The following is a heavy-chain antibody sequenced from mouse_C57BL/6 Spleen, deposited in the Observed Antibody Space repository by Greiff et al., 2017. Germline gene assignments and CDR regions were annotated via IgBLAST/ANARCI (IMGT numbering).Heavy chain of an antibody. CDR1: GYTFTGYW. CDR3: ARSRSYYAMDY. J-gene: IGHJ4*01. CDR2: ILPGSGST. V-gene: IGHV1-9*01. Sequence: VQLQESGAELMKPGASVKLSCKATGYTFTGYWIEWVKQRPGHGLEWIGEILPGSGSTNSNEKFKGKATFTADTSSNTAYMQLSSLTTEDSAIYYCARSRSYYAMDYWGQGTSVTVSS.